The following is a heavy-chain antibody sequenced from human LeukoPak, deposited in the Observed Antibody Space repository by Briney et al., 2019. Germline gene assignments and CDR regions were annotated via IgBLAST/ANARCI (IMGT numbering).Heavy chain of an antibody. CDR1: GFTFSNAC. D-gene: IGHD3-10*01. CDR3: AKDLFSGYGSGSYIH. V-gene: IGHV3-23*01. J-gene: IGHJ4*02. Sequence: GGSLRLSCAASGFTFSNACMSWVRQAPGKGLEWVSTISTSGGNTYYADSVKGHFTISRDNSKNTLYLQMNSLRAEDTAVYYCAKDLFSGYGSGSYIHWGQGTLVTVSS. CDR2: ISTSGGNT.